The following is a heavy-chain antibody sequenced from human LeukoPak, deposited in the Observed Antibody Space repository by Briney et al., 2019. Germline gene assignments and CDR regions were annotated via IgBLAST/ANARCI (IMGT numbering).Heavy chain of an antibody. CDR1: GFSISSYY. Sequence: SETLCLTCTVSGFSISSYYWSWIRQPAGKGLEWIGVIYTSGSTNYNHSLKSRVPMSVDTSKTQFSLKLSSVTAADTAVYYCASPSGGYSDDAFDIWGQGTMVTVSS. CDR2: IYTSGST. J-gene: IGHJ3*02. V-gene: IGHV4-4*07. D-gene: IGHD5-18*01. CDR3: ASPSGGYSDDAFDI.